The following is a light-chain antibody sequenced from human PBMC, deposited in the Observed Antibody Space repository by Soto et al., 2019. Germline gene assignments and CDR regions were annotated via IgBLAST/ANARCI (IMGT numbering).Light chain of an antibody. CDR2: EVS. Sequence: QSLLNQPAAVSGSPGQSSTISCTGTSSDVGGYNYVSWYQLHPGKAPKPMVYEVSNRPSGVSNRFSGSKSGNTASLTISGLQAEDEADYYCSSYTSSTAYVFGTGTKVTVL. V-gene: IGLV2-14*01. CDR1: SSDVGGYNY. CDR3: SSYTSSTAYV. J-gene: IGLJ1*01.